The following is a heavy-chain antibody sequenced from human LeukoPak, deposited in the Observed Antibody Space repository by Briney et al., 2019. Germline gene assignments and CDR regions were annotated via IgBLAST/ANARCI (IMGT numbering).Heavy chain of an antibody. CDR3: ARRSLRYCSGGSCYPGRYYYMDV. V-gene: IGHV4-39*07. D-gene: IGHD2-15*01. CDR1: GDSTSSRSYY. Sequence: SETLSLTCTVSGDSTSSRSYYWSWIRQPPGKGLEWIGEINHSGSTNYNPSLKSRVTISVDTSKNQFSLKLSSVTAADTAVYYCARRSLRYCSGGSCYPGRYYYMDVRGKGTTVTVSS. J-gene: IGHJ6*03. CDR2: INHSGST.